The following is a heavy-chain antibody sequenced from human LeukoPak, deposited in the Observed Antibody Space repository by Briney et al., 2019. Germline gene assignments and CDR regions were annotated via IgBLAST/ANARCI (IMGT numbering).Heavy chain of an antibody. J-gene: IGHJ4*02. CDR1: GFSFSSYS. CDR3: ARDRDWSFDY. V-gene: IGHV3-48*02. Sequence: GGSLRLSCEASGFSFSSYSMNWVRQAPGKGLEWVSYISSSTTTKDYADSVKGRFTISRDSAKNSLYLQMNSLRDEDTAVYYCARDRDWSFDYWGQGTLVTVSS. CDR2: ISSSTTTK. D-gene: IGHD3/OR15-3a*01.